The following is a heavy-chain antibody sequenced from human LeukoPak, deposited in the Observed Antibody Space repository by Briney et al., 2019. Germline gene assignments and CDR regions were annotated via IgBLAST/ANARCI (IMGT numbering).Heavy chain of an antibody. CDR2: INPNSGGT. CDR1: GYTFSGYY. V-gene: IGHV1-2*02. Sequence: ASVKVSCKASGYTFSGYYIFWVRRAPGQGLEWMGWINPNSGGTNYAPEFQGRLTMTRDTSITTAYMELSTLRSDDTAVYYCXXIGDHAWFDPWGQGTLVTVSS. J-gene: IGHJ5*02. D-gene: IGHD3-10*01. CDR3: XXIGDHAWFDP.